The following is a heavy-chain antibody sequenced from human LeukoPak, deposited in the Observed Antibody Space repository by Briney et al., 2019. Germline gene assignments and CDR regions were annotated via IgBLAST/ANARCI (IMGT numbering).Heavy chain of an antibody. V-gene: IGHV2-5*01. CDR1: GFSLSTSGVG. Sequence: SGPTLVNPTQTLTLTCTFPGFSLSTSGVGVGWIRQPPGKDLEWLALTYWNDDKRYSPSLKSRLTITKDTSKNQVVLTMTNMDPVDTASYYCAHSSYYYDSSGYRTDAFDIWGQGTMVTVSS. CDR2: TYWNDDK. J-gene: IGHJ3*02. D-gene: IGHD3-22*01. CDR3: AHSSYYYDSSGYRTDAFDI.